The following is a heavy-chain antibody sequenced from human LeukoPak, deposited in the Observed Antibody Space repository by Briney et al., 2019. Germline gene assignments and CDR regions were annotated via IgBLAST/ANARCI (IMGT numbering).Heavy chain of an antibody. CDR3: ATNRLTTIFGVADAFDI. Sequence: ASVTVSCKVSGYTLTELSMHWVRQAPGKGLEWMGCFDPEDGETIYAQKFQGRVTMTEDTSTDTAYMELSSLRSEDTAVYYCATNRLTTIFGVADAFDIWGQGTMVTVSS. V-gene: IGHV1-24*01. CDR1: GYTLTELS. J-gene: IGHJ3*02. CDR2: FDPEDGET. D-gene: IGHD3-3*01.